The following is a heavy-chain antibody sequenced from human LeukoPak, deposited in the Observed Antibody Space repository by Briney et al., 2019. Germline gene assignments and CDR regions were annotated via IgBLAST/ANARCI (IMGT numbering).Heavy chain of an antibody. CDR1: GYSFTSYW. D-gene: IGHD3-3*01. CDR2: IYPGDSDT. V-gene: IGHV5-51*01. J-gene: IGHJ5*02. Sequence: GESLKISCKGSGYSFTSYWIGWVRQMPGKGLEWMGIIYPGDSDTRYSPSFQGQVTISADKSISTAYLQWSSLKASDTAMYYCARRAVVYYDFWSGYEGGDWFDPWGQGTLVTVSS. CDR3: ARRAVVYYDFWSGYEGGDWFDP.